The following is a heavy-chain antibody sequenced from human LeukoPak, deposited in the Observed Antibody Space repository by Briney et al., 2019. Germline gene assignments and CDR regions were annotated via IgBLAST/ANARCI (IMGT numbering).Heavy chain of an antibody. Sequence: PSQTLSLTCTVSGGSISSGSYYWSWIRQPAGKGLEWIGRIYTSGSTNYNPSLKSRVTISVDTSKNQFSLKLSSVTAADTAVYYCARVTGTTLYYYMDVWGKGTTVTVSS. CDR1: GGSISSGSYY. CDR2: IYTSGST. CDR3: ARVTGTTLYYYMDV. V-gene: IGHV4-61*02. D-gene: IGHD1-7*01. J-gene: IGHJ6*03.